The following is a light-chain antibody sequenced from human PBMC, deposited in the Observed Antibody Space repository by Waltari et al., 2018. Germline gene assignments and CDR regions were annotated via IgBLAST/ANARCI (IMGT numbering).Light chain of an antibody. V-gene: IGKV3-11*01. CDR1: QSVSSY. CDR2: DAS. Sequence: EIVLTQSPATLSLSPGDSATLSCRASQSVSSYLAWYQQKPGQAPRLLIYDASNRATGIPARFSGSGSGTDFTLTISSLEPEDFAVYYCQQRSNWPPGVTLGGGTKVEIK. J-gene: IGKJ4*01. CDR3: QQRSNWPPGVT.